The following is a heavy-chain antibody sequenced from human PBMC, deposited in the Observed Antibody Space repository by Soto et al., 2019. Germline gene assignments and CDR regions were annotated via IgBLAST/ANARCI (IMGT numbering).Heavy chain of an antibody. CDR3: ARENIAARQYYFDY. Sequence: GESLKISCAASGFTFSSYGIHWVRQAPGKGLEWVAVIWYDGSNKYYADSVKGRFTISRDNSKNTLYLQMNSLRAEDTAVYYCARENIAARQYYFDYWGQGTLVTVSS. CDR1: GFTFSSYG. D-gene: IGHD6-6*01. J-gene: IGHJ4*02. V-gene: IGHV3-33*01. CDR2: IWYDGSNK.